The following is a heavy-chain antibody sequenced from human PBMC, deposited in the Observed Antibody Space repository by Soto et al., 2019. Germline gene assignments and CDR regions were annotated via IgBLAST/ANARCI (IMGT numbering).Heavy chain of an antibody. Sequence: VQLVESGGGLVKPGGSLRLSCAASGFTFSAHYMTWIRQAPGKGLEWVSKISGSGTITHYADSVKGRFTVSRDNAKNSVFLQMDSLRVEDTAVYYCASDPYYYASAYWGQGTRLTVSS. CDR3: ASDPYYYASAY. J-gene: IGHJ4*02. D-gene: IGHD3-10*01. CDR1: GFTFSAHY. CDR2: ISGSGTIT. V-gene: IGHV3-11*01.